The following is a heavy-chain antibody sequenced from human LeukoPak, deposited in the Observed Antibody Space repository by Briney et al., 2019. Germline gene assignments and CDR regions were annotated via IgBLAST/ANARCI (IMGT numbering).Heavy chain of an antibody. CDR1: GGSISSYY. D-gene: IGHD1-26*01. J-gene: IGHJ4*02. V-gene: IGHV4-59*01. CDR3: ASALGGSYFRFDY. CDR2: IYYSGST. Sequence: PSETLSLTCTVSGGSISSYYWSWIRQPPGKGLGWIGYIYYSGSTNYNPSLKSRVTISVDTSKNQFSLKLSSVTAADTAVYYCASALGGSYFRFDYWGQGALVTVSS.